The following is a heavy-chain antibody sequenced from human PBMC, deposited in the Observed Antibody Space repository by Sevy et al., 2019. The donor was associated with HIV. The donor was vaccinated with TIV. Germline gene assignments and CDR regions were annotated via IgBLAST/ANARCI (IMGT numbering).Heavy chain of an antibody. CDR3: ARLDYYDSSGYFDY. CDR2: IYSYGET. Sequence: SETLSLTCTVSGASIRDSSYYWAWIRQPPGKGLEWIGNIYSYGETYYNSSLKSRVTISVDTSKNQFSLKLSSVTAADTAVYYCARLDYYDSSGYFDYWGQGTLVTVSS. V-gene: IGHV4-39*07. D-gene: IGHD3-22*01. J-gene: IGHJ4*02. CDR1: GASIRDSSYY.